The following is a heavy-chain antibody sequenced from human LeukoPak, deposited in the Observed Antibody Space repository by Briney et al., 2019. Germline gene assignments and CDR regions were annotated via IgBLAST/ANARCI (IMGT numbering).Heavy chain of an antibody. CDR3: ARGDLRIAAAGAWFDP. CDR2: IFPILGIA. V-gene: IGHV1-69*04. D-gene: IGHD6-13*01. J-gene: IGHJ5*02. Sequence: SVKVSCKASGGTFSSYAISWVRQAPGQGLEWMGRIFPILGIANYAQKFQGRVTITADKSTSTAYMELSSLRSEDTAVYYCARGDLRIAAAGAWFDPWGQGTLVTVSS. CDR1: GGTFSSYA.